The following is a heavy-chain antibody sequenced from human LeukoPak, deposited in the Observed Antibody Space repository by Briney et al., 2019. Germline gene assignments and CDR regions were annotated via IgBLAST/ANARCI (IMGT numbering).Heavy chain of an antibody. J-gene: IGHJ5*02. CDR1: GGSISSSSYY. CDR3: ARDRDGYNLHWFDP. Sequence: PSETLSLTCTVSGGSISSSSYYWGWIRQPPGKGLEWIGSIYYSGSTYYNPSLKSRVTISVDTSKNQFSLKLSSVTAADTAVYYCARDRDGYNLHWFDPWGQGTLVTVSS. V-gene: IGHV4-39*07. D-gene: IGHD5-24*01. CDR2: IYYSGST.